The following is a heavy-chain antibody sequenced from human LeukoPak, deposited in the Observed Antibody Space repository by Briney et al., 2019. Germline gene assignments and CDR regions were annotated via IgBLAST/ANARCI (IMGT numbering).Heavy chain of an antibody. J-gene: IGHJ3*02. CDR1: GYRFTSYW. V-gene: IGHV5-51*01. CDR2: IYPGDSDT. D-gene: IGHD3-22*01. Sequence: GESLKISCKGSGYRFTSYWNGWVRQMPGKGLEWMGIIYPGDSDTRYSPSFQGQVSISADKSITTGYLQWRSLKASDTAMYYCARQRSTAYYDSSGLPYDAFDIWGQGTMVTVSS. CDR3: ARQRSTAYYDSSGLPYDAFDI.